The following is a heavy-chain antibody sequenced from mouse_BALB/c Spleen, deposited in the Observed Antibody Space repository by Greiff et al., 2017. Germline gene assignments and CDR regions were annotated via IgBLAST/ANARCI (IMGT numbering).Heavy chain of an antibody. CDR3: ARGGYYGSSYTAY. CDR2: ISYSGST. V-gene: IGHV3-8*02. CDR1: GDSITSGY. Sequence: EVKLQESGPSLVKPSQTLSLTCSVTGDSITSGYWNWIRKFPGNKLEYMGYISYSGSTYYNPSLKSRISITRDTSKNQYYLQLNSVTTEDTATYYCARGGYYGSSYTAYWGQGTLVTVSA. J-gene: IGHJ3*01. D-gene: IGHD1-1*01.